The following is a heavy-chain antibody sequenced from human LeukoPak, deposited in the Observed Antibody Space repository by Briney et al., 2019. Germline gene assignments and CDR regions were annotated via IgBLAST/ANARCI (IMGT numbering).Heavy chain of an antibody. CDR2: ISYDGSNK. D-gene: IGHD6-19*01. Sequence: PGRSLRLSCAASGFTFSSYAMHWVRQAPGEGLEWVAVISYDGSNKYYADSVKGRFTISRDNSKNTLYLQMNSLRAEDTAVYYCARERIAVAGGFDYWGQGTLVTVSS. CDR3: ARERIAVAGGFDY. J-gene: IGHJ4*02. V-gene: IGHV3-30*04. CDR1: GFTFSSYA.